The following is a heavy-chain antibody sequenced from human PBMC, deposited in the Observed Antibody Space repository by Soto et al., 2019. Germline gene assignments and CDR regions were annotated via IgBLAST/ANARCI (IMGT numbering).Heavy chain of an antibody. CDR1: GYTFTGHY. D-gene: IGHD1-26*01. CDR3: GRGRSGQIVVFY. V-gene: IGHV1-2*02. J-gene: IGHJ4*02. CDR2: IGPESGAT. Sequence: GASVKVCCKTSGYTFTGHYIHWVRQAPEQGPEWMGEIGPESGATRYAQKFRGRVTMTRDTSITTVYMELNNLSPDDTAVYYCGRGRSGQIVVFYWGQGTPVTVSS.